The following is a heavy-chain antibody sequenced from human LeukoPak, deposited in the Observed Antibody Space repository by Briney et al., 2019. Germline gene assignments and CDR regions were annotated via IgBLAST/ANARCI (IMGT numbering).Heavy chain of an antibody. CDR1: GFTVSNNY. D-gene: IGHD2-2*01. Sequence: PGGSLRLSCAASGFTVSNNYMSWVRQAPGKGLEWVSVIYSGGTTYYTDSVKGRFAISRHNSRNTLYLQMNSLRAEDTAVYYCARIGHCTSTSCYDPVYYYYYGMDVWGQGTTVTVSS. CDR3: ARIGHCTSTSCYDPVYYYYYGMDV. CDR2: IYSGGTT. V-gene: IGHV3-53*04. J-gene: IGHJ6*02.